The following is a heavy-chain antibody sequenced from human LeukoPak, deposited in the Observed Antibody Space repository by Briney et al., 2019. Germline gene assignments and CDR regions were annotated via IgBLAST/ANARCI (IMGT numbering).Heavy chain of an antibody. V-gene: IGHV3-23*01. Sequence: GGSLRLSCGGSGFTFCTYAMRWVRQAPGEGLEWVSAISGSTDYTSYAACVTGRFTISRDNSKNTLYLQMSSLRAEDTAVYYCATAPGRSYRLFDYWGQGTLVTVSS. CDR2: ISGSTDYT. CDR3: ATAPGRSYRLFDY. D-gene: IGHD3-16*02. CDR1: GFTFCTYA. J-gene: IGHJ4*02.